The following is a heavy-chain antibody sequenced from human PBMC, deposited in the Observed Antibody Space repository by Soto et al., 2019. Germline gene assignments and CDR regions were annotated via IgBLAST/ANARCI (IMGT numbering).Heavy chain of an antibody. Sequence: SETLPLTCTVSGGSISSRGYCWSWIRQHPGKGLEWIGEINHSGSTNYNPSLKSRVTISVDTSKNQFSLKLSSVTAADTAVYYCASKEVGFDYWGQGTLVTVSS. V-gene: IGHV4-39*07. CDR2: INHSGST. J-gene: IGHJ4*02. D-gene: IGHD3-10*01. CDR1: GGSISSRGYC. CDR3: ASKEVGFDY.